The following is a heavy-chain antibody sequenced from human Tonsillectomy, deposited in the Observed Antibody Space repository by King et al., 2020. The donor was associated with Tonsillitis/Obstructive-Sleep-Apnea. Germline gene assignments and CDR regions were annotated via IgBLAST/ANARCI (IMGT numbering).Heavy chain of an antibody. CDR3: ARQVDYTGTYYYSMDV. CDR2: IYYSGTT. Sequence: QLQESGPGLVKPSETLSLTCTVSGGSVSSSAYYWGWIRQSPGKGLEWIGSIYYSGTTYYNPSLESRVTISVDTSKNLFSLKLSSVTAADSAVYYCARQVDYTGTYYYSMDVWGEGTTVTVSS. V-gene: IGHV4-39*01. J-gene: IGHJ6*04. CDR1: GGSVSSSAYY. D-gene: IGHD4-11*01.